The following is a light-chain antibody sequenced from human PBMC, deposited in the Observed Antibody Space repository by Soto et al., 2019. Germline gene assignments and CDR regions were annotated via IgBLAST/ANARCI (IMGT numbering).Light chain of an antibody. CDR2: KAS. CDR1: QNINSW. Sequence: DIQMNQSPSTLSASVGDRVTITCRASQNINSWLAWYQQKPGKAPKLLIYKASSLESGVPSRFSGSGSGTEFTLTISSLQPDDFAAYYCQQYEIYPITFGQGTRLEIK. V-gene: IGKV1-5*03. J-gene: IGKJ5*01. CDR3: QQYEIYPIT.